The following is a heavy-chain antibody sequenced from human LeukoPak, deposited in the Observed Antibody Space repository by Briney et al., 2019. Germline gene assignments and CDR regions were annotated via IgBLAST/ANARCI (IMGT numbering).Heavy chain of an antibody. CDR3: ARVPSGSYYFDGFDI. CDR1: GYSISSGYY. CDR2: IYHSGST. J-gene: IGHJ3*02. V-gene: IGHV4-38-2*02. D-gene: IGHD1-26*01. Sequence: PSETLSLTCTVSGYSISSGYYWGWIRQPPGKGLEWIGSIYHSGSTYYNPSLKSRVTISVDTSKKQFSLKLSSVTAADTAVYYCARVPSGSYYFDGFDIWGQGTMVIVSS.